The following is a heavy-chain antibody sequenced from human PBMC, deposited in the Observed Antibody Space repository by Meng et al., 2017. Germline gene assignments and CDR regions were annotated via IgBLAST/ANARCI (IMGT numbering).Heavy chain of an antibody. CDR1: GFTFSSYA. V-gene: IGHV3-30*01. CDR2: ISYDGSNK. J-gene: IGHJ4*02. CDR3: ARAVVVAAQSLFDY. D-gene: IGHD2-15*01. Sequence: VQVVESGGGVVQPGRSLGLSCGASGFTFSSYAMHWVRQAPGKGLEWVAVISYDGSNKYYADSVKGRFTISRDNSKNTLYLQMNSLRAEDTAVYYCARAVVVAAQSLFDYWGQGTLVTVSS.